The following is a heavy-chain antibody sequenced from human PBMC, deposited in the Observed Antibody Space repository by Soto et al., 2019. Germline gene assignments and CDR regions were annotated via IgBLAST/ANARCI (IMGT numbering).Heavy chain of an antibody. CDR1: GITFIADA. V-gene: IGHV3-23*01. CDR3: AKSFSSNWYDYFDY. CDR2: ISGSGATT. Sequence: LILSCAASGITFIADAMSWVRQAPGKGLEWVSAISGSGATTYYADSVKGRFTISRDKSKNTLYLQMNSLRAEDTALYYCAKSFSSNWYDYFDYWGQGSLVTVSS. J-gene: IGHJ4*02. D-gene: IGHD6-13*01.